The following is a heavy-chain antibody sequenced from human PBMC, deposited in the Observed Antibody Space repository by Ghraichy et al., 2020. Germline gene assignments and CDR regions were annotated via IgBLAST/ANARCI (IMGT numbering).Heavy chain of an antibody. D-gene: IGHD3-3*01. Sequence: GGSLRLSCAASGFTFRTYTMNWLRQAPGKGPEWVSSISSTSDYIYYADSVKGRFTISRDNAEDSLYLQMTSLRVEDTAVYYCARDATWNGYLDAFDVGGQGTVVTVCS. V-gene: IGHV3-21*01. CDR1: GFTFRTYT. J-gene: IGHJ3*01. CDR2: ISSTSDYI. CDR3: ARDATWNGYLDAFDV.